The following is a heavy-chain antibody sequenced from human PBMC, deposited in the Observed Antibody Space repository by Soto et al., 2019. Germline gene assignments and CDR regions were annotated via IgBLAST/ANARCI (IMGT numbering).Heavy chain of an antibody. CDR1: GFAFYNYA. CDR3: AKDARRTGLLGQRVD. D-gene: IGHD2-8*02. V-gene: IGHV3-23*01. CDR2: ISDGGISI. J-gene: IGHJ4*02. Sequence: EEQLLESGGGLIQPGGSLRLSCAASGFAFYNYAMAWVRQAPGKGLEWVSGISDGGISIYYTDSVKGRFTISRDNSKNTLFLQMDSMRGEVTALYYCAKDARRTGLLGQRVDWGQGTLVTVSS.